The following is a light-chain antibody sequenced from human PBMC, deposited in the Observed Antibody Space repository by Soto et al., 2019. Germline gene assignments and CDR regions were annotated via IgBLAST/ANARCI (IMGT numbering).Light chain of an antibody. J-gene: IGKJ5*01. CDR3: QQSYITPPIT. V-gene: IGKV1-39*01. CDR2: AAS. Sequence: DIQVTQSPSSLSASVGDRVTITCRASQSISSYLNWYQQKPGKAPKLLIYAASSLQSGVPSRFSCSGSGTDFTLTISSLQPEDFATYYCQQSYITPPITFCQGTLLEIK. CDR1: QSISSY.